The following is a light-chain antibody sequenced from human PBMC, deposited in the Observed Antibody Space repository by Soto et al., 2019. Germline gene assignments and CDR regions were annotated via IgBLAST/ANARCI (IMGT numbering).Light chain of an antibody. CDR2: DVT. V-gene: IGLV2-14*01. J-gene: IGLJ2*01. Sequence: QSVLTQPASVSGSPGQSITISCTGTSSDVGAYDFVSWYQHYPGKAPKLVTFDVTHRPPGISDRFSGSKSANTASLTTSGLQAEDEAFYYCSSYTTRSTLVFGGGTKLTV. CDR3: SSYTTRSTLV. CDR1: SSDVGAYDF.